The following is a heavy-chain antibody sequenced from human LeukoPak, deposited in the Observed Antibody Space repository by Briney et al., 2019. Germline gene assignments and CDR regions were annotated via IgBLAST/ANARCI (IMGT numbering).Heavy chain of an antibody. CDR2: IYHSGGT. D-gene: IGHD3-22*01. V-gene: IGHV4-39*07. CDR1: GGSFTSVTDY. J-gene: IGHJ3*02. Sequence: SETLSLTCTVSGGSFTSVTDYWGWIRQPPGRGLEWIGSIYHSGGTYYKPSLKSRVTISLDTSKNQFSLMLTSVTAADTAVYYCARDDYYYDTPSRAFDNWGQGTMVTVSS. CDR3: ARDDYYYDTPSRAFDN.